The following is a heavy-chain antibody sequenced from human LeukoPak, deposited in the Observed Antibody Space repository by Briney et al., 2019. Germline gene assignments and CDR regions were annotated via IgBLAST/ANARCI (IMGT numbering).Heavy chain of an antibody. CDR1: GGSISTYY. CDR3: ARNSYGSYYYYYMDV. CDR2: IYYSGTT. J-gene: IGHJ6*03. D-gene: IGHD5-18*01. V-gene: IGHV4-59*12. Sequence: PSETLSLTCTVSGGSISTYYWNWIRQPPGKGLEWIGYIYYSGTTNYNPSLKSRVTMSVDTSKNQFSLKLSSVTAADTAVYYCARNSYGSYYYYYMDVWGKGTTVTVSS.